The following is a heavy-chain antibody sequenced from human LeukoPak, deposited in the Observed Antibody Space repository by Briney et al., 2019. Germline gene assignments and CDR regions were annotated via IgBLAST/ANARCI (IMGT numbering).Heavy chain of an antibody. CDR1: GGSISSSNW. CDR3: ARDMEWFDP. D-gene: IGHD1-1*01. Sequence: PSETLSLTCAVSGGSISSSNWWSWVRQPPGKGLEWIGEINHSGSTNYNPSLKSRVTISVDTSKNQFSLKLSSVTAADTAVCYCARDMEWFDPWGQGTLVTVSS. J-gene: IGHJ5*02. V-gene: IGHV4-4*02. CDR2: INHSGST.